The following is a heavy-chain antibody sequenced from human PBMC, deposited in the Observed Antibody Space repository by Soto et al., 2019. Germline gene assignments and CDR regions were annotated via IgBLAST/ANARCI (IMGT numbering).Heavy chain of an antibody. CDR3: ARDRLVAANYAHPYCYYGMDV. CDR1: GFTFSSYS. Sequence: GGSLRLSCATSGFTFSSYSMNWVRQAPGMGLEWVSSISSSSRYIYYADSVRGRFTISRDNAKNSLYLQINSLRAEDTAVYYCARDRLVAANYAHPYCYYGMDVWGQGTTVTVSS. J-gene: IGHJ6*02. D-gene: IGHD2-15*01. V-gene: IGHV3-21*01. CDR2: ISSSSRYI.